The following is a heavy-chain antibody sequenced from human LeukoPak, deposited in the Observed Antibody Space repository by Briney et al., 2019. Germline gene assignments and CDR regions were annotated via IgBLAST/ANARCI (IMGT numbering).Heavy chain of an antibody. Sequence: ASVKVSCKASGYTFTSYAMNWVRQAPGQGLEWMGWINTNTGNPTYAQGFTGRFVFSLDTSVSTAYLQISSLKAEDTAVYYCARDGDIQLGCWFDPWGQGTLVTVSS. J-gene: IGHJ5*02. D-gene: IGHD5-18*01. CDR1: GYTFTSYA. CDR3: ARDGDIQLGCWFDP. V-gene: IGHV7-4-1*02. CDR2: INTNTGNP.